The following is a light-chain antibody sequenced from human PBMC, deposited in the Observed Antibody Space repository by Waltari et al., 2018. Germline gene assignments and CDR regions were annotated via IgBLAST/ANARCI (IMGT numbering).Light chain of an antibody. CDR1: SSDVGGYHF. V-gene: IGLV2-14*01. J-gene: IGLJ3*02. CDR2: EVR. Sequence: QSALIQPASVPGSPGHSITISCTGTSSDVGGYHFVSWYQHHPGKAPKLLIYEVRDRPSGVSSRFFGSKTGNRASLTISGLLPEDEADYFCTSYTASSTLVFGGGTKVTVL. CDR3: TSYTASSTLV.